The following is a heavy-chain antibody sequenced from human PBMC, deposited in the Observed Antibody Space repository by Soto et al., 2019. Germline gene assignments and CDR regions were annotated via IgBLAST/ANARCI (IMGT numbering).Heavy chain of an antibody. V-gene: IGHV3-21*01. CDR2: SSSSSSYI. CDR3: ARDTGALTFFYYSSGHYDVIYF. J-gene: IGHJ1*01. D-gene: IGHD3-22*01. Sequence: PGGSLRLSCAASGFTLSSYSMNWVRQAPGKGLEWVSSSSSSSSYIYYADSVKGRFTISRDNAKNSLYLQMNSLRAEDTAVYYCARDTGALTFFYYSSGHYDVIYF. CDR1: GFTLSSYS.